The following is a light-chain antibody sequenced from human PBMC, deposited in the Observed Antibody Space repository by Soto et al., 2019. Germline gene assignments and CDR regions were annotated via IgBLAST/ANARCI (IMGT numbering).Light chain of an antibody. CDR3: AAWDDDLHVGL. V-gene: IGLV1-44*01. Sequence: QSVLTQPPSVSATPGQGVTLSCSGGDSNIGSTAVNWYQQLPGTAPKLIIYSSNQRPSGVPDRISGSKSGTSASLAISGLQSEDEADYYCAAWDDDLHVGLFGGGTKVTVL. CDR1: DSNIGSTA. CDR2: SSN. J-gene: IGLJ3*02.